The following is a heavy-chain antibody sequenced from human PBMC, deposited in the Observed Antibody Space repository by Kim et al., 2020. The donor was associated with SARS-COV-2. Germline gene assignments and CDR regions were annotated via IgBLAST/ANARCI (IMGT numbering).Heavy chain of an antibody. Sequence: GGSLRLSCAASGFTFSSYAMSWVRQAPGKGLEWVSAISGSGGSTYYADSVKGRFTISRDNSKNTLYLQMNSLRAEDTAVYYCAKEQGLGWTPFRITMVRGVIPTLGYWGQGTLVTVSS. V-gene: IGHV3-23*01. J-gene: IGHJ4*02. CDR1: GFTFSSYA. D-gene: IGHD3-10*01. CDR2: ISGSGGST. CDR3: AKEQGLGWTPFRITMVRGVIPTLGY.